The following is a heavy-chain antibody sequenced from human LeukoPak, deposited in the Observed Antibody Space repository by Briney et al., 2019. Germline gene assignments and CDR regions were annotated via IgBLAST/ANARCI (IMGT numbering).Heavy chain of an antibody. D-gene: IGHD6-19*01. V-gene: IGHV3-23*01. CDR1: GFTFSSYA. Sequence: GGSLRLSCAAPGFTFSSYAMSWVRQAPGKGLEWVSSISTSGGSTYYADSVKGRFTISRDNSKNTLYLQMNSLRAEDTAVYFCAKDWGVTVAGTFDYWGQGTLVTVSS. J-gene: IGHJ4*02. CDR3: AKDWGVTVAGTFDY. CDR2: ISTSGGST.